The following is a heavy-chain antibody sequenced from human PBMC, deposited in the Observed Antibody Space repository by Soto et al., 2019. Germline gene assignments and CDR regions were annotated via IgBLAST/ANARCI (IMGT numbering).Heavy chain of an antibody. J-gene: IGHJ6*02. CDR1: GYTFTSYY. Sequence: ASVKVSCKASGYTFTSYYMHWARQAPGQGPEWMGWISSYNGDTNYAQTFQGRVTMTTDTSTSTAYMELRSLRSDDTAVYYCAREGGAPYYRYVMAFWTRGTSVPV. CDR2: ISSYNGDT. D-gene: IGHD3-10*01. CDR3: AREGGAPYYRYVMAF. V-gene: IGHV1-18*04.